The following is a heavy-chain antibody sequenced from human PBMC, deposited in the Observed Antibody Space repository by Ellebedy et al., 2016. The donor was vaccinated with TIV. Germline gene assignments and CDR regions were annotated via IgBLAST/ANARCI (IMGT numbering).Heavy chain of an antibody. D-gene: IGHD3-22*01. Sequence: GGSLRLSCAPSGFTFSNYGMHWVRQAPGKGLEWVAVIWFDGSKEYYADSVKGRFTISRDNSKNTLYLQMNSLRVEDTAVYYCTRVWYEDSSGEGRDHYYGMDVWGQGTTVTVSS. CDR3: TRVWYEDSSGEGRDHYYGMDV. V-gene: IGHV3-33*01. J-gene: IGHJ6*02. CDR1: GFTFSNYG. CDR2: IWFDGSKE.